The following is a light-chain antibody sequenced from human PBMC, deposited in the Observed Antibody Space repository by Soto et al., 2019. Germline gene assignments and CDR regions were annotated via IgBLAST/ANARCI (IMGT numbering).Light chain of an antibody. Sequence: DIVMTQSPDSLAVSLGERATINCKSSQSVLYSSNHKNYLAWYQQKPGQPPKLLIYWASTRESGVPDRFSGSGSGTDFTLTISSLQAADVAVYYCQQYYSTPWTFGQGTKVDIK. CDR2: WAS. CDR1: QSVLYSSNHKNY. CDR3: QQYYSTPWT. J-gene: IGKJ1*01. V-gene: IGKV4-1*01.